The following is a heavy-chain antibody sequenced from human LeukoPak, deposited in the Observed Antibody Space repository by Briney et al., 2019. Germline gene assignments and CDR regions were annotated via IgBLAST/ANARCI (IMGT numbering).Heavy chain of an antibody. D-gene: IGHD2-15*01. J-gene: IGHJ6*02. CDR1: GFTVSSNY. CDR3: AKVEPKLLLVYYYYGVDV. CDR2: ISYDGSNK. Sequence: GGSLRLSCAASGFTVSSNYMSWVRQAPGKGLEWVAVISYDGSNKYYADSVKGRFTISRDNSKNTLYLQMNSLRAEDTAVYYCAKVEPKLLLVYYYYGVDVWGQGTTVTVSS. V-gene: IGHV3-30*18.